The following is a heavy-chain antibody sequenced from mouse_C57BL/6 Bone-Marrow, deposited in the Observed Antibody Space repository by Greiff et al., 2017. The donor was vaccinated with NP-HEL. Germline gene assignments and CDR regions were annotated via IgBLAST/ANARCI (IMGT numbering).Heavy chain of an antibody. J-gene: IGHJ3*01. CDR1: GFTFSNYW. CDR2: IRLKSDNYAT. V-gene: IGHV6-3*01. D-gene: IGHD1-1*01. Sequence: EVKVEESGGGLVQPGGSMKLSCVASGFTFSNYWMNWVRQSPEKGLEWVAQIRLKSDNYATHYAESVKGRFTISRDDSKSSVYLQMNNLRAEDTGIYYCTGLVHYYGSSYVFAYWGQGTLVTVSA. CDR3: TGLVHYYGSSYVFAY.